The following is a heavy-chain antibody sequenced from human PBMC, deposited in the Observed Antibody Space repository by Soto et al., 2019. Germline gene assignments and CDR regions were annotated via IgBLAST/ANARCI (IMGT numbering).Heavy chain of an antibody. CDR2: ISAYNGNT. D-gene: IGHD5-12*01. V-gene: IGHV1-18*01. Sequence: QVQLVQSGAEVKKPGASVKVSCKASGYTFTSYGISWVRQAPGQGLEWMGWISAYNGNTNYAQKLQGRVTMTTDTSTSTAYMELRSLRSDDTAVYYCARDLDIVATQRAAGYYYYGMDVWGQGTTVTVSS. CDR1: GYTFTSYG. J-gene: IGHJ6*02. CDR3: ARDLDIVATQRAAGYYYYGMDV.